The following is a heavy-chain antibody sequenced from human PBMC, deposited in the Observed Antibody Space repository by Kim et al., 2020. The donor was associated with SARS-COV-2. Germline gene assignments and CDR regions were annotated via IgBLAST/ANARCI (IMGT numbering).Heavy chain of an antibody. CDR1: GFSFSDYY. CDR3: AIASWYDTGRA. J-gene: IGHJ5*02. V-gene: IGHV3-11*06. D-gene: IGHD6-13*01. Sequence: GGSLRLSCAGSGFSFSDYYMRWIRQAPGKGLEWVSHISSSTTSTNYTTYGESLKGRITISRDNAKDSLFLQINSQRVEDTAVYYCAIASWYDTGRAWGQGTLVTVSS. CDR2: ISSSTTSTN.